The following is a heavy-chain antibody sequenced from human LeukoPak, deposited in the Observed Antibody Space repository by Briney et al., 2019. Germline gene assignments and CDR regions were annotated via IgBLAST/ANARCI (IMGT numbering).Heavy chain of an antibody. Sequence: GGSLRLSCAASGFTVSSNYMSWVRQAPGKGLEWVALIYSGGSTYFVDSVKGRFTVSRDISRNTLSLQMNNLRAEDTAVYYRARGGGKQPYYYYYLDVWGKGTTVTVSS. CDR1: GFTVSSNY. D-gene: IGHD1/OR15-1a*01. J-gene: IGHJ6*03. V-gene: IGHV3-53*01. CDR2: IYSGGST. CDR3: ARGGGKQPYYYYYLDV.